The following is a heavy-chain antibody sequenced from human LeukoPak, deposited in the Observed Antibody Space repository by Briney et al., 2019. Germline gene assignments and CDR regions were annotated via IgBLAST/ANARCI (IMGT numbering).Heavy chain of an antibody. CDR1: GCSISSYY. D-gene: IGHD6-13*01. CDR2: IYYSGST. J-gene: IGHJ4*02. CDR3: ARGLMMAVAGRGEFHY. V-gene: IGHV4-59*01. Sequence: SETLSLTCIGSGCSISSYYWSWIRQPPGKGLEWIGYIYYSGSTNYNPSLKSRVTISVDTSKNQFSLKLSSVTAADTAVYYCARGLMMAVAGRGEFHYWGQGTLVTVSS.